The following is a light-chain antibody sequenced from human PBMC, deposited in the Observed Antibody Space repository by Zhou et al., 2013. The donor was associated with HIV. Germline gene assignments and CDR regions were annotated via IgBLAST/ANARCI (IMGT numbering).Light chain of an antibody. Sequence: EFVLTQSPGTLSLSPGERATLSCRASQSVSSSYLAWYQQKPGQAPRLLIYGASTRATGVPGRFSGSGSGTDFTLTISSLQSEDFAVYYCQQYDNWPPWTFGQGTKVEMK. J-gene: IGKJ1*01. CDR3: QQYDNWPPWT. CDR2: GAS. V-gene: IGKV3-20*01. CDR1: QSVSSSY.